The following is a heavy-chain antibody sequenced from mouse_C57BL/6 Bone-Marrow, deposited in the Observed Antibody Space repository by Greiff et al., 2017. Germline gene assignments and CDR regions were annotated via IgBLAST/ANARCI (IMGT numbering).Heavy chain of an antibody. J-gene: IGHJ4*01. CDR2: IWSGGST. Sequence: VQLQQSGPGLVQPSQSLSITCTVSGFSLTSYGVHWVRQSPGKGLEWLGVIWSGGSTDYNAAFISRLSISKDNSTSQVFFKMNSLQADDTAIYYCARNFYYGYGYYAMDYWGQGTSVTVSS. V-gene: IGHV2-2*01. CDR3: ARNFYYGYGYYAMDY. D-gene: IGHD2-2*01. CDR1: GFSLTSYG.